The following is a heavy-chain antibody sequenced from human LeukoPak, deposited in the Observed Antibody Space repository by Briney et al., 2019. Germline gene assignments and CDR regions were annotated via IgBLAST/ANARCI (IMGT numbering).Heavy chain of an antibody. V-gene: IGHV3-23*01. J-gene: IGHJ4*02. CDR1: GFTFSNYG. Sequence: GGSLRLSCAASGFTFSNYGMSWVRQTPGKGLEWVSAISGSGNSTYYADSVKGRFTISRDTSKNTLFLQIDSLRAEDTAAYYCAKAAGSTGYYYVVTWGEESLVTVSS. D-gene: IGHD3-22*01. CDR2: ISGSGNST. CDR3: AKAAGSTGYYYVVT.